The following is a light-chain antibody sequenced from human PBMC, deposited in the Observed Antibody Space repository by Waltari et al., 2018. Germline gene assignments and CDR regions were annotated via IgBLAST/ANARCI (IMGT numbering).Light chain of an antibody. Sequence: QSVLTQPPSVSGAPGQRVTISCTGSSPNIRAGYDVHWYQQLPGTAPKLLIYGNSNRPSGVPDRFSGSKSGTSASLAITGLQAEDEADYYCQSYDSSLSGSVFGGGTKLTVL. CDR1: SPNIRAGYD. CDR3: QSYDSSLSGSV. J-gene: IGLJ2*01. CDR2: GNS. V-gene: IGLV1-40*01.